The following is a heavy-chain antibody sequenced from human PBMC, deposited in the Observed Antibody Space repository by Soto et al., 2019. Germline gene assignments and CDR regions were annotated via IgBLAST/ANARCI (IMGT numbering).Heavy chain of an antibody. CDR2: ISGSGGST. CDR3: AKDRFLRGDIVFVVDY. J-gene: IGHJ4*02. Sequence: GGSLRLSCAASGFTFSSYAMSWVRQAPGKGLEWVSAISGSGGSTYYADSVKGRFTISRDNSKNTLYLQMNSLRAEDTAVYYCAKDRFLRGDIVFVVDYWGQGTLVTVSS. D-gene: IGHD5-12*01. CDR1: GFTFSSYA. V-gene: IGHV3-23*01.